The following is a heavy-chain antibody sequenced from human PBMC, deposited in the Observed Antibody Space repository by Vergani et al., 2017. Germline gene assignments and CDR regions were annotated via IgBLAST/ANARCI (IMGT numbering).Heavy chain of an antibody. D-gene: IGHD3-10*01. CDR3: ARHRGSGGFVPSSYFYGMDV. CDR1: DSSIMTNPY. V-gene: IGHV4-38-2*01. J-gene: IGHJ6*02. CDR2: IHHSGDT. Sequence: QVQLQESGPGLVKPSETLTLTCDVSDSSIMTNPYWVWFRQSPGKGLAWIGCIHHSGDTHYNSSLKSRVSISIVSSSKFSLSLTSVTAADTAIYYCARHRGSGGFVPSSYFYGMDVWGHGTTVTVSS.